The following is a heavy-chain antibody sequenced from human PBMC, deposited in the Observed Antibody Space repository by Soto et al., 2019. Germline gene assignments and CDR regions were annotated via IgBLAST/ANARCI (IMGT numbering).Heavy chain of an antibody. V-gene: IGHV1-69*13. CDR1: GGTFSSYA. CDR2: IIPIFGTA. J-gene: IGHJ4*02. Sequence: ASVKVSCKASGGTFSSYAISWVRQAPGQGLEWMGGIIPIFGTANYAQKFQGRVTITADESTSTAYMELSSLRSEDTAVYYCARLVKGSGWPDYWGQGTLVTVSS. D-gene: IGHD6-19*01. CDR3: ARLVKGSGWPDY.